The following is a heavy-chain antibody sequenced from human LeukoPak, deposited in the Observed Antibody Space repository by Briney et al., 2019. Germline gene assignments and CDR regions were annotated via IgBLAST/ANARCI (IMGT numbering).Heavy chain of an antibody. V-gene: IGHV1-2*02. Sequence: ASVKVSCKASGYTFTGYYVHWVRQAPGQGLEWMGWINPNSGGTNYAQKFQGRVTMTRDTSISTAYMELSRLRSDDPAVYYCARDMIFGVVIRYHFDYWGQGTLVTVSS. CDR1: GYTFTGYY. D-gene: IGHD3/OR15-3a*01. CDR3: ARDMIFGVVIRYHFDY. CDR2: INPNSGGT. J-gene: IGHJ4*02.